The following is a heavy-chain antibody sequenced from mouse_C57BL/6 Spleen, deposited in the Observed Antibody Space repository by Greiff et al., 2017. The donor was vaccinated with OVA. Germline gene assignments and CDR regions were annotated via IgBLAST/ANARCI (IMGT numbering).Heavy chain of an antibody. J-gene: IGHJ2*01. CDR2: IYPGSGNT. D-gene: IGHD6-1*01. CDR1: GYTFTSYW. CDR3: ARGAEALDY. Sequence: VQLQQSGAELVKPGASVKLSCKASGYTFTSYWISWVKQRPGQGLEWIGDIYPGSGNTYYNEKFKSKATLTVDTSSSTAYMQLRSLTSEDSAVYYCARGAEALDYWGQGTTLTVSS. V-gene: IGHV1-55*01.